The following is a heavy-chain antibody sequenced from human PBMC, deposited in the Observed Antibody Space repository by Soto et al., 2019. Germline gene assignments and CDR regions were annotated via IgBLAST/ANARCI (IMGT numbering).Heavy chain of an antibody. Sequence: SETLSLPCTVSAGSISSSSYYWGWIRQPPGKGLEWSASTYYSGSTYYNPSLKTRVTLSVDRSKNQFSLKLSTVTAARTAVYYCARQLGYCSSTSCLCGLDVWDQGPTVIVAS. V-gene: IGHV4-39*01. CDR3: ARQLGYCSSTSCLCGLDV. CDR2: TYYSGST. D-gene: IGHD2-2*01. J-gene: IGHJ6*02. CDR1: AGSISSSSYY.